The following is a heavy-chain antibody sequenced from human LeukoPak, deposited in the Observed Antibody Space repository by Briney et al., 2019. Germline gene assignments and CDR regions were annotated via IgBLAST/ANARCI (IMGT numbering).Heavy chain of an antibody. Sequence: ASVKVSCKASGYTFTSYDINWVRQATGQGLEWMGWMNPNSGNTGYAQKFQGRVTMTRNTSISTAYMELSSLRSEDTAVYYCARGGKGNGWANCYYYMDVWGKGTTVTVSS. D-gene: IGHD1-1*01. CDR3: ARGGKGNGWANCYYYMDV. V-gene: IGHV1-8*01. CDR1: GYTFTSYD. CDR2: MNPNSGNT. J-gene: IGHJ6*03.